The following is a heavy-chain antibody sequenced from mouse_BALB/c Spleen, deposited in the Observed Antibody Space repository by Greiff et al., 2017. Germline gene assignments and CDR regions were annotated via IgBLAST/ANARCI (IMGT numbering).Heavy chain of an antibody. J-gene: IGHJ4*01. CDR2: SRNKANDYTT. Sequence: EVNLVESGGGLVQPGGSLRLSCATSGFTFSDFYMEWVRQPPGKRLEWIAASRNKANDYTTEYSASVKGRFIVSRDTSQSILYLQMNALRAEDTAIYYCARIYYAYAMDYWGQGTSVTVSS. CDR3: ARIYYAYAMDY. V-gene: IGHV7-1*02. CDR1: GFTFSDFY. D-gene: IGHD1-1*02.